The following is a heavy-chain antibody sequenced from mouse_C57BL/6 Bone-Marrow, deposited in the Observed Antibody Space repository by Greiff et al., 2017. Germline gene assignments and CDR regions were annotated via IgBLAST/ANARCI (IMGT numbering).Heavy chain of an antibody. CDR2: IASEDGEN. D-gene: IGHD4-1*01. J-gene: IGHJ3*01. V-gene: IGHV14-2*01. CDR1: GFNIKDYY. Sequence: EVKLLESGAELVKPGASVKLSCTASGFNIKDYYMHWVQQRTEQGLEWIGRIASEDGENNYAPKLQGRATITTDTSSNTSSLQRSDLTSVYTAVYYCARTGWFAYWGQGTLVTVSA. CDR3: ARTGWFAY.